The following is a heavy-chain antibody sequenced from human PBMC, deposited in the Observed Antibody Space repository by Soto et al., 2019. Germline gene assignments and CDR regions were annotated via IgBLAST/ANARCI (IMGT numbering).Heavy chain of an antibody. D-gene: IGHD3-3*01. J-gene: IGHJ4*02. CDR1: GFTFSSYA. CDR3: AKIDPHVLRFLEWLLYIDY. CDR2: ISGSGGST. Sequence: GGSLRLSCAASGFTFSSYAVSWVRQAPGKGLEWVSAISGSGGSTYYADSVKGRFTISRDNSKNTLYLQMNSLRAEDTAVYYCAKIDPHVLRFLEWLLYIDYWGQGTQVTVSS. V-gene: IGHV3-23*01.